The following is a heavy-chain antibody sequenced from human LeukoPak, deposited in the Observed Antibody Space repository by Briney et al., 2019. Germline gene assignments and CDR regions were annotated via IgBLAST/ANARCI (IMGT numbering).Heavy chain of an antibody. D-gene: IGHD1-26*01. CDR3: ARPSQNSGSYAVDY. V-gene: IGHV1-8*01. J-gene: IGHJ4*02. Sequence: ASVKVSCKASGYTFTSYDINWVRQATGQGLEWMGWMNPNSGNTGYAQKFQGRVTMTRNTSISTAYMELSSLRSEDTAVYHCARPSQNSGSYAVDYWGQGTLVTVSS. CDR2: MNPNSGNT. CDR1: GYTFTSYD.